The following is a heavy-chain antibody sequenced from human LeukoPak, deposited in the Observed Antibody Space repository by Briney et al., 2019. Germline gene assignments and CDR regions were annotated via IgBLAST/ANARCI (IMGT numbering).Heavy chain of an antibody. CDR3: TRDPLRDYGAPY. CDR2: IRSRAYGETT. J-gene: IGHJ4*02. Sequence: GGSLRLSCTASGFTFGDYGMCWFRQAPGKGLEWVSFIRSRAYGETTAYAASVKGRFTISRDDSKSIAYLQMNSLKTEDTAVYYCTRDPLRDYGAPYWGQGTLVTVSS. V-gene: IGHV3-49*03. CDR1: GFTFGDYG. D-gene: IGHD4-17*01.